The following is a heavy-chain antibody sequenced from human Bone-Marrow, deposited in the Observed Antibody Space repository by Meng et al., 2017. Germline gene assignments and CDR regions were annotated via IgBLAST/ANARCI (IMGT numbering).Heavy chain of an antibody. CDR1: GYSFSNYW. CDR2: IYPGDFDT. D-gene: IGHD5-12*01. J-gene: IGHJ4*02. CDR3: ARAITGVSQPYHIDN. V-gene: IGHV5-51*01. Sequence: GESLKISCKGSGYSFSNYWIAWVRQMPGKGLEWMGIIYPGDFDTRYSPPFQGQVTISVDKSISTAYLQWSSLKASDTAIYYCARAITGVSQPYHIDNWGQGTLVTVSS.